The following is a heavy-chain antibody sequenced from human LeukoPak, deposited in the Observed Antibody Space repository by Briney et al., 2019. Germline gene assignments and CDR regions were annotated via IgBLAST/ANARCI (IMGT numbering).Heavy chain of an antibody. CDR2: ICGSSSTI. CDR3: VISSGWKGGYYFDF. D-gene: IGHD6-25*01. J-gene: IGHJ4*02. CDR1: GFTFRSYE. Sequence: PGCGVRLSCAASGFTFRSYEMNWVRQAPGKGLEWVSYICGSSSTIYYADSVKGRFTISRDNVKNPLYLQMNRLRAEDTGVYYCVISSGWKGGYYFDFWGQGTLVTVSA. V-gene: IGHV3-48*03.